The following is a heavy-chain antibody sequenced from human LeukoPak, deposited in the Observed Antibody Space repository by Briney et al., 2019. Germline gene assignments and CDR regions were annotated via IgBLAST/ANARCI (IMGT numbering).Heavy chain of an antibody. CDR2: ISSDGTQK. J-gene: IGHJ6*02. Sequence: PGRSLRLSCAASGFTFNNYGMYWVRQAPGKGLEWVAVISSDGTQKYYADSVKGRVTISRDDFKKTVYLQMNSLRGEDTAMYYCAKSLGGYNTGDYYYYGMDVWGQGTTVSVSS. CDR3: AKSLGGYNTGDYYYYGMDV. CDR1: GFTFNNYG. V-gene: IGHV3-30*18. D-gene: IGHD5-24*01.